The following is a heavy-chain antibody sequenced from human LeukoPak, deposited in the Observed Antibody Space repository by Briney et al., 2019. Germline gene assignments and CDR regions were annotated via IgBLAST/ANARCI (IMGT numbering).Heavy chain of an antibody. Sequence: GGSLRLSCAASGFTFSSYSMNWVRQAPGKGLEWVSYISSSSSTIYYADSVKGRFTISRDNARNSLYLQMNSLRAEDTAVYYCARGYDQRGYYYYVMDIWGQGTTVTVSS. CDR2: ISSSSSTI. J-gene: IGHJ6*02. CDR3: ARGYDQRGYYYYVMDI. V-gene: IGHV3-48*01. CDR1: GFTFSSYS. D-gene: IGHD3-3*01.